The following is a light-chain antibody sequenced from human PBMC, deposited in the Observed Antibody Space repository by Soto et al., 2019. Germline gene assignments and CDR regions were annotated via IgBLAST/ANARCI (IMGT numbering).Light chain of an antibody. V-gene: IGKV1-6*01. Sequence: ALQMTQSPSSLSASVGDRVTLTCRASQGIRSDLGWYQQKPGKAPKLLIYGASSLQSGVPSRFSGSGSGTDFTLTISSLQPEDFATYYCLQDYNYPLTFGGGTKVEIK. CDR2: GAS. CDR1: QGIRSD. J-gene: IGKJ4*01. CDR3: LQDYNYPLT.